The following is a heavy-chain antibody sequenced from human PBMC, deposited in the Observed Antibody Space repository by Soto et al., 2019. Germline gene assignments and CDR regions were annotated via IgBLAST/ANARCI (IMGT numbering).Heavy chain of an antibody. CDR3: AKEGTTYYDYIWGS. Sequence: EVQLLESGGRLVQPGGSLRLPCAASGFTFSSYAMSWVRQAPGKGLEWVSAISGSGGSTYYADSVKGRFTISRDNSKNTLYLQMNSLRGEDTAVYYCAKEGTTYYDYIWGSWGQGTLVTVSS. V-gene: IGHV3-23*01. J-gene: IGHJ4*02. D-gene: IGHD3-16*01. CDR2: ISGSGGST. CDR1: GFTFSSYA.